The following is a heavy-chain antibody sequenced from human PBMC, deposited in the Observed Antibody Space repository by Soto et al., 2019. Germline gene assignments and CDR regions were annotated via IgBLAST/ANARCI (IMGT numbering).Heavy chain of an antibody. CDR2: INLDGIT. D-gene: IGHD2-21*02. CDR1: GGSFNDYF. V-gene: IGHV4-34*01. J-gene: IGHJ6*02. CDR3: ARGHRKVTQGVGKFYDYVYGMDV. Sequence: PAETLSLTCAGYGGSFNDYFWTWIRQTPGKGLEWIGEINLDGITKLKPSLRSRVTISLDTSKKQFSLRLRSVTAADTAAYFCARGHRKVTQGVGKFYDYVYGMDVWGQGTTVTVSS.